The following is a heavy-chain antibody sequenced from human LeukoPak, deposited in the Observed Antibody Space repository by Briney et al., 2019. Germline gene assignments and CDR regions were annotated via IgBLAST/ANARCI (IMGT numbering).Heavy chain of an antibody. CDR1: GVTFSSYA. CDR2: ISGSGGST. J-gene: IGHJ5*02. V-gene: IGHV3-23*01. D-gene: IGHD3-3*01. CDR3: AKMDDFWSGFSS. Sequence: GGSLRLSCAASGVTFSSYAMSWVRQAPGKGLEWVSAISGSGGSTYYADSVKGRFTISRDNSKNTLYLQMNSLRAEDTAVYYCAKMDDFWSGFSSWGQGTLVTVSS.